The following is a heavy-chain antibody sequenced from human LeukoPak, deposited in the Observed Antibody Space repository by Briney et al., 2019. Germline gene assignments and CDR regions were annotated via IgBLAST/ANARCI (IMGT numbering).Heavy chain of an antibody. Sequence: PGGSLRLSCEASGFTFSSYWMSWVRQAPGKGLEWVANIKQDGSEKDYVDSVKGRFTISRDNAKNSLYLQMNSLRAEDTAVYYCAKYCGGDCYGMDVWGQGTTVTVSS. CDR3: AKYCGGDCYGMDV. D-gene: IGHD2-21*01. V-gene: IGHV3-7*01. CDR1: GFTFSSYW. CDR2: IKQDGSEK. J-gene: IGHJ6*02.